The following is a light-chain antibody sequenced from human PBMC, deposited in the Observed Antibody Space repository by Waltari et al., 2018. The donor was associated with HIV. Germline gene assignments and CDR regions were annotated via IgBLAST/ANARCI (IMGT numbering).Light chain of an antibody. V-gene: IGKV3-20*01. Sequence: EVVLTQSPGTLSLSPGERATLSCRASQSVDSDYLAWYQQTPGQAPRLLIHGASSRATGIPDRFSGSGSGTDFTLTISRLEPEDFAFYFCQHYGSPYTFGQGTKLEI. J-gene: IGKJ2*01. CDR3: QHYGSPYT. CDR1: QSVDSDY. CDR2: GAS.